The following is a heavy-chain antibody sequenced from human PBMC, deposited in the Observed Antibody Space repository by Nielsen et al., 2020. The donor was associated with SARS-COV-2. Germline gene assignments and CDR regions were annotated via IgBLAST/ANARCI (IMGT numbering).Heavy chain of an antibody. D-gene: IGHD3-3*01. V-gene: IGHV3-53*01. Sequence: GESLKISCAASGFTVSSNYMSWVRQAPGKGLEWVSVIYSGGSTYYADSVKGRFTISRDNSKNTLYLQMNSLRAEDTAVYYCAGGKDFWSGYWGQGTLVTVSS. J-gene: IGHJ4*02. CDR1: GFTVSSNY. CDR2: IYSGGST. CDR3: AGGKDFWSGY.